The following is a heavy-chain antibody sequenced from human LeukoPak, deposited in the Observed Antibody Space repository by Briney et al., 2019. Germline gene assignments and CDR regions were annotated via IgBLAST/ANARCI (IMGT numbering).Heavy chain of an antibody. CDR1: GGSISSSSYY. CDR2: IYYSGST. V-gene: IGHV4-39*01. Sequence: PSETLSLTCTVSGGSISSSSYYWGWIRQPPGKGLEWIGSIYYSGSTYYNPSLKSRVTISVDPSKNQFALKLSSVTAADTAVYYCARQGAAPAGFDYWGQGTLLTVSS. CDR3: ARQGAAPAGFDY. D-gene: IGHD6-6*01. J-gene: IGHJ4*02.